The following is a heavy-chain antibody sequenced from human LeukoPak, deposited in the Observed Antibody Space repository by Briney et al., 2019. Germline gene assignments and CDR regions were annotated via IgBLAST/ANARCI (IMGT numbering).Heavy chain of an antibody. J-gene: IGHJ5*02. CDR1: GYPFTKWE. V-gene: IGHV1-8*01. Sequence: ASVKVSCKTSGYPFTKWEINWVRQAAEQGLEWLGWVHPDNGNTYYAQRFRGRVTMSRDTSTTTAYMELSGLRSNVTAVYFCATGPRNDPWGQGTLVTVSS. D-gene: IGHD1-14*01. CDR2: VHPDNGNT. CDR3: ATGPRNDP.